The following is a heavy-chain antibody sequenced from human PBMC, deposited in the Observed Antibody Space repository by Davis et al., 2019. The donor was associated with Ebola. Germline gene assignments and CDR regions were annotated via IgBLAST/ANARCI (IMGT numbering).Heavy chain of an antibody. V-gene: IGHV4-39*07. D-gene: IGHD1-26*01. CDR2: INHSGST. CDR3: ARGPVGADAFDI. CDR1: GGSISSSSYY. Sequence: PSETLSLTCTVSGGSISSSSYYWSWIRQPPGKGLEWIGEINHSGSTNYNPSLKSRVTISVDTSKNQFSLKLSSVTAADTAVYYCARGPVGADAFDIWGQGTMVTVSS. J-gene: IGHJ3*02.